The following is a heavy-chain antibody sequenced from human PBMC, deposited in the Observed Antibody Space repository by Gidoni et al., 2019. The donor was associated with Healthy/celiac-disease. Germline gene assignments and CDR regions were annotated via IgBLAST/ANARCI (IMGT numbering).Heavy chain of an antibody. CDR1: GFTFSSYA. Sequence: EVQLLESGGGLVQPGGSLRLSCAASGFTFSSYAMSWVRQAPGKGLEWVSAISGSGGSTYYADSVKGRFTISRDNSKNTLYLQMNSLRAEDTAVYYCAKAEGYCISTSCPNWFDYWGQGTLVTVSS. J-gene: IGHJ4*02. CDR3: AKAEGYCISTSCPNWFDY. CDR2: ISGSGGST. D-gene: IGHD2-2*01. V-gene: IGHV3-23*01.